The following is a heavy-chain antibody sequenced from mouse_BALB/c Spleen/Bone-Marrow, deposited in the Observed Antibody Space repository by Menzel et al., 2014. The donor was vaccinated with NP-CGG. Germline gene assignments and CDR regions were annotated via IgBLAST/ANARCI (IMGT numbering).Heavy chain of an antibody. CDR1: GYAFSSSW. CDR2: IYPGDGDT. V-gene: IGHV1-82*01. J-gene: IGHJ3*01. D-gene: IGHD1-1*01. CDR3: ARTYGSSYFVY. Sequence: QVQLQQSGPELVKPGASVKISCRASGYAFSSSWMNWVKRRPGQGLGWIGRIYPGDGDTNYNGKFKGKATLTADKSTSTAYMQLSSLTSVDSAVYFCARTYGSSYFVYWGQGTLVTVSA.